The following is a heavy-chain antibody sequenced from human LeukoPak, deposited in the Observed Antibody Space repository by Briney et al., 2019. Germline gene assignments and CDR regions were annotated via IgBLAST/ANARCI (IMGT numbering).Heavy chain of an antibody. CDR1: GYTFTSYG. D-gene: IGHD6-13*01. CDR3: ARDGKQQLGFDY. CDR2: ISAYNGKT. V-gene: IGHV1-18*01. J-gene: IGHJ4*02. Sequence: ASVKVSCKASGYTFTSYGISWVRPPPGQGLEWMGWISAYNGKTNHAQNFQGRVTMTTDTSTSTAYMELRSLRSDDTAVYYCARDGKQQLGFDYWGQGTLVTVSS.